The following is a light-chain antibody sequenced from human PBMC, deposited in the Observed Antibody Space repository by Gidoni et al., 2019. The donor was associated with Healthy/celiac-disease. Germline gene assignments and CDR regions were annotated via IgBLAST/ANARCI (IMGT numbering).Light chain of an antibody. Sequence: EIVLTQPPGTLSLSPGERATLSCRTSQSVSSSYLAWYQHKPGQAPRLHIYGASSRDTGIPNRFSGSGSGTDFPLTISRLEPGDFAVYYCQQYGSSPRTWTFGQGTKVEIK. CDR1: QSVSSSY. J-gene: IGKJ1*01. CDR2: GAS. V-gene: IGKV3-20*01. CDR3: QQYGSSPRTWT.